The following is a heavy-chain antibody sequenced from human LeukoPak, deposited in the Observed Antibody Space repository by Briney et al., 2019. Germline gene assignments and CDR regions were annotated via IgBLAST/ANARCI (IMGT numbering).Heavy chain of an antibody. CDR3: VREFNWHYGSGDSFYDYFMDV. J-gene: IGHJ6*03. Sequence: SETLSLTCSVSDGSINDNKYFWGWVRQPPRKGLEWMGGIFYMGHTHYSASFGSRVTMTVDRSKSQFSLRLTSVTAADTAVYFCVREFNWHYGSGDSFYDYFMDVWGKGTAVTVSS. V-gene: IGHV4-39*02. CDR1: DGSINDNKYF. D-gene: IGHD3-3*01. CDR2: IFYMGHT.